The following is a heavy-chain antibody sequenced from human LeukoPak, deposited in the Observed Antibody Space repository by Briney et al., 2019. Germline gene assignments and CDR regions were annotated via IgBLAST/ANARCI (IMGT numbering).Heavy chain of an antibody. CDR1: GDSINSYY. CDR3: ARLTKRNDAFTI. J-gene: IGHJ3*02. D-gene: IGHD1-14*01. Sequence: SETLSLTCSVSGDSINSYYWSWIRQPPGKGLGWIGYIYYSGSTNYNPSLKSRLTISVDTSKNQFSLKLTSVTTADTAVYYCARLTKRNDAFTIWGQGTMVTVSS. CDR2: IYYSGST. V-gene: IGHV4-59*01.